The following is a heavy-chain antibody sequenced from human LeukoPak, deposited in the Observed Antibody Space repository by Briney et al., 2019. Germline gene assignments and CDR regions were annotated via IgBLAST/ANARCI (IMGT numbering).Heavy chain of an antibody. V-gene: IGHV1-69*13. J-gene: IGHJ3*02. CDR2: IIPIFDTA. Sequence: SVKVSCKASGGTFSSYAISWVRQAPGQGLEWMGGIIPIFDTANYAQKFQGRVTVTADESTSTAYMELSSLRSEDTAVYYCARRDGVVTHDAFDIWGQGRMATVSS. CDR1: GGTFSSYA. CDR3: ARRDGVVTHDAFDI. D-gene: IGHD3-22*01.